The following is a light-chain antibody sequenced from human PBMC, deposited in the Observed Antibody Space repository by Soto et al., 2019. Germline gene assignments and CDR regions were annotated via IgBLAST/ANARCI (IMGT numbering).Light chain of an antibody. V-gene: IGLV2-14*01. CDR1: SGDVGGYNY. Sequence: SSLPQPASVSVSPGQSITISCPGTSGDVGGYNYVSWYQQHPGKAPKLMIYDVSNLPSGVSNRFSGSKSGNTVSLTISGLQAEDEADYYCSSYTSSSTYVFGTGTKVTVL. J-gene: IGLJ1*01. CDR2: DVS. CDR3: SSYTSSSTYV.